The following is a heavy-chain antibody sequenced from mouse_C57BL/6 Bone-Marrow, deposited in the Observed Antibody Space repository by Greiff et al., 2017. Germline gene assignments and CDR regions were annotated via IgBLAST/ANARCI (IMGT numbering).Heavy chain of an antibody. CDR3: AESSTRAWFAY. J-gene: IGHJ3*01. CDR2: IYPRSGNT. Sequence: VQLVESGAELARPGASVKLSCKASGYTFTSYGISWVKQRTGQGLEWIGEIYPRSGNTYYNEKFKGKATLTADKSSSTAYMELRSLTSEDSAVYSCAESSTRAWFAYWGQGTLVTVSA. CDR1: GYTFTSYG. V-gene: IGHV1-81*01. D-gene: IGHD1-1*01.